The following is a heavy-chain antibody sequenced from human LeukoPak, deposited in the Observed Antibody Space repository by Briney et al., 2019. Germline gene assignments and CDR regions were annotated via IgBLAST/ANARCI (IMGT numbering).Heavy chain of an antibody. J-gene: IGHJ4*02. V-gene: IGHV1-18*01. D-gene: IGHD5-24*01. CDR1: GYTFFDHG. Sequence: ASVKVSCKASGYTFFDHGFSWVRQAPGQGLEWMGWISTYSGDTKYAQKFQGRVTLTTDTSTSTAYMELRSLRSDDTAVYYCARSRVQMTTRRADYWGQGTLATVSS. CDR2: ISTYSGDT. CDR3: ARSRVQMTTRRADY.